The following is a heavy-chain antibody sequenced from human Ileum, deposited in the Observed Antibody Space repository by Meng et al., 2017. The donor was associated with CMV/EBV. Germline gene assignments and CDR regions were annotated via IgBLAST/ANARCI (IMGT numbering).Heavy chain of an antibody. CDR3: VKGQYYFDY. Sequence: SETLSLTCTVSGGSISSSSYYWGWIRQPPGKGLEWIGSIYYSGSTYYNPSLKSRVTISVDTSKNQFSLKLGSVTAADTAVYYCVKGQYYFDYWGQGTLVTVSS. V-gene: IGHV4-39*07. CDR1: GGSISSSSYY. CDR2: IYYSGST. J-gene: IGHJ4*02.